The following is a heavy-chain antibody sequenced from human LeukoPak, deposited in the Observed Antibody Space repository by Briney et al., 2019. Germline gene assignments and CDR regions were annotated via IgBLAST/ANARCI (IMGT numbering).Heavy chain of an antibody. CDR3: ARDPVLGIAATRRFDY. CDR1: GYTFTGYY. Sequence: ASAKVSCKASGYTFTGYYMHWVRQAPGQGLEWMGWINPNSGGTNYAQKFQGGVTMTRDTSISTAYMELSRLRSDDTAVYYCARDPVLGIAATRRFDYWGQGTLVTVSS. D-gene: IGHD6-13*01. CDR2: INPNSGGT. V-gene: IGHV1-2*02. J-gene: IGHJ4*02.